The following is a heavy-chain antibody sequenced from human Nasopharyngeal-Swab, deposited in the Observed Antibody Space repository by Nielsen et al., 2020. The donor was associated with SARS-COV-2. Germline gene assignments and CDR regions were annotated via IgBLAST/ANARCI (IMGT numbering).Heavy chain of an antibody. CDR2: VSSIGNNYAT. J-gene: IGHJ4*02. D-gene: IGHD2-15*01. CDR1: GFTFRDSA. V-gene: IGHV3-73*01. CDR3: TRCGGGCYSGRDY. Sequence: GGSLRLSCAASGFTFRDSAIHWVRQASGKGLEWVGRVSSIGNNYATAYSASVKGRFIIFRDDPTNTAYLQMNSLKTEDTAMYYCTRCGGGCYSGRDYWGQGTLVTVSS.